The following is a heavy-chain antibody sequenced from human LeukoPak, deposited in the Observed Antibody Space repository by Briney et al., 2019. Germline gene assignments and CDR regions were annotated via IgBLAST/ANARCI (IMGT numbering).Heavy chain of an antibody. V-gene: IGHV3-21*01. CDR3: ARELYSSGWYGAAFDI. J-gene: IGHJ3*02. CDR2: ISSSSSYI. Sequence: GGSLRLSCAASGFTFSSYRMNWVRQAPGKGLEWVSSISSSSSYIYYADSVKGRFTISRDNAKNSLYLQMNSLRAEDTAVYYCARELYSSGWYGAAFDIWGQGTMVTVSS. D-gene: IGHD6-19*01. CDR1: GFTFSSYR.